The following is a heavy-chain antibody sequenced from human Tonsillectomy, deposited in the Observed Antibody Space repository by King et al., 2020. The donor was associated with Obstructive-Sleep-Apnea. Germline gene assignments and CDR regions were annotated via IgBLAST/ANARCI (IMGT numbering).Heavy chain of an antibody. CDR3: AGDGSGSSGAFDV. Sequence: QLQESGPGLVKPSQTLSLTCTVSGGSISSGSNYWSWIRQHPGKGLEWIGYIAYSGSTYYTPSLKSRLIISVDASKNHFSLKLSSVTAADTAVYYCAGDGSGSSGAFDVWGQGTMVTLSS. D-gene: IGHD3-10*01. CDR1: GGSISSGSNY. J-gene: IGHJ3*01. V-gene: IGHV4-31*03. CDR2: IAYSGST.